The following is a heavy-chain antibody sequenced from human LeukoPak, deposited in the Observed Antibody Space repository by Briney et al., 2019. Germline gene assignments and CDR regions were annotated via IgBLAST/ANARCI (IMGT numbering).Heavy chain of an antibody. D-gene: IGHD3-10*01. J-gene: IGHJ5*02. CDR3: ARFIRGVIITKSWFDP. CDR2: VYYSGST. Sequence: SETLSLTCTVSGGSFSSYYWSWIRQPPGKGLEWIGYVYYSGSTNYNPSLKSRVTISVDTSKNQFSLKLSSVTAADTAVYYCARFIRGVIITKSWFDPWGQGTLVTVSS. CDR1: GGSFSSYY. V-gene: IGHV4-59*08.